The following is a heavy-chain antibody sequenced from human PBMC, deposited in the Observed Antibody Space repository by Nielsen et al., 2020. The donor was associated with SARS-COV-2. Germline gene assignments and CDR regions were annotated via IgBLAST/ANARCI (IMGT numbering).Heavy chain of an antibody. CDR2: ISYDGSNK. D-gene: IGHD3-22*01. CDR3: AKDSSLYYYDSSGRDY. V-gene: IGHV3-30-3*01. CDR1: GFTFSSYA. J-gene: IGHJ4*02. Sequence: GESLKISCAASGFTFSSYAMHWVRQAPGKGLEWVAVISYDGSNKYYADSVKGRFTISRDNSKNTLYLQMNSLRAEDTAVYYCAKDSSLYYYDSSGRDYWGQGTLVTVSS.